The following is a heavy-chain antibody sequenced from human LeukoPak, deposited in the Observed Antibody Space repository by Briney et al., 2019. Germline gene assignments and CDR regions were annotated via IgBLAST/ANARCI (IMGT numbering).Heavy chain of an antibody. D-gene: IGHD6-13*01. CDR1: GFTFDDYA. V-gene: IGHV3-9*01. Sequence: PGRSLRLSCAASGFTFDDYAMHWVRQAPGKGLEWVSSISWNSGSIGYADSVKGRFTISRDNAKNSLYLQMNSLRAEDTALYYCAKDVSYSSSWYHLDYWGQGTLVTVSS. J-gene: IGHJ4*02. CDR3: AKDVSYSSSWYHLDY. CDR2: ISWNSGSI.